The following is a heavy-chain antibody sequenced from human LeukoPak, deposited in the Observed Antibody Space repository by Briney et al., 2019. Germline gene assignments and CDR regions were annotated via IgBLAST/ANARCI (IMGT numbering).Heavy chain of an antibody. CDR3: ARAFCVGECFVLHIFFDS. CDR1: GYSISSGYF. V-gene: IGHV4-38-2*02. CDR2: IYQRATV. Sequence: SETLSLTCNVSGYSISSGYFWGWVRQPPGKGLEWIGSIYQRATVHYNPSLKSRVTISLDTSKNHFSLNLRSMQASDTAVYYCARAFCVGECFVLHIFFDSWGQGTLVTVSS. D-gene: IGHD2-21*01. J-gene: IGHJ4*02.